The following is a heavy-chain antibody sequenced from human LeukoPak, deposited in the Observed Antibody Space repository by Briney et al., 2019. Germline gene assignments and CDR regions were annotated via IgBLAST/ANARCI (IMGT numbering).Heavy chain of an antibody. J-gene: IGHJ5*02. V-gene: IGHV1-46*01. Sequence: ASVKVSCKASGYTFTSYYMHWVRQAPGQGLEWMGIINPSGGSTSYAQKFQGRVTTTRDTSISTAYMELSRLRSDDTAVYYCARARPRYCSSTSCYSDWFDPWGQGTLVTVSS. CDR2: INPSGGST. D-gene: IGHD2-2*01. CDR3: ARARPRYCSSTSCYSDWFDP. CDR1: GYTFTSYY.